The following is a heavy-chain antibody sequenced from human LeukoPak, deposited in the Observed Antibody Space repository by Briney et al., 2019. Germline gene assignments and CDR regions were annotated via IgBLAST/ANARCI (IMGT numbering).Heavy chain of an antibody. J-gene: IGHJ4*02. CDR1: GFTVSNNY. CDR3: VAPYGDYVSGYDY. Sequence: GGSLRLSCAASGFTVSNNYMSWVRQAPGKGLEWVSVIYRGGSTYYADSVKGRFTVSRDNSKNTLYLQMNNLKAEDTAVYYCVAPYGDYVSGYDYWGQGTLVTVSS. CDR2: IYRGGST. V-gene: IGHV3-53*01. D-gene: IGHD4-17*01.